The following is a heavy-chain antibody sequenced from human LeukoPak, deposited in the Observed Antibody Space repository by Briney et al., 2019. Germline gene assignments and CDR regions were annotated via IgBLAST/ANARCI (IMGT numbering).Heavy chain of an antibody. V-gene: IGHV3-48*01. Sequence: PGGSLRLSCAASGFPFNDYSINWVRQAPGKGLEWVSYISGSSTTIYYADSVKGRFTISRDNAKNSLYLQMNSLRAEDTAVYYCARDPTVTTLSNDAFDIWGQGTMVTVSS. J-gene: IGHJ3*02. CDR3: ARDPTVTTLSNDAFDI. CDR1: GFPFNDYS. D-gene: IGHD4-17*01. CDR2: ISGSSTTI.